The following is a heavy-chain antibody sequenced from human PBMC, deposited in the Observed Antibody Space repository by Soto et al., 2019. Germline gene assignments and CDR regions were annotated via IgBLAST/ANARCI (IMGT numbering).Heavy chain of an antibody. Sequence: QVQLQQWGAGLLKPSETLSLTCAVYGGSFSGYYWSRIRQPPGKELEWIGVINHSGSTNYNPSLKSRVTISVDTSKNQFSLKLSSVTAADTAVYYCARGDIVATINYYYYYMDVWGKGTTVTVSS. J-gene: IGHJ6*03. D-gene: IGHD5-12*01. V-gene: IGHV4-34*01. CDR1: GGSFSGYY. CDR2: INHSGST. CDR3: ARGDIVATINYYYYYMDV.